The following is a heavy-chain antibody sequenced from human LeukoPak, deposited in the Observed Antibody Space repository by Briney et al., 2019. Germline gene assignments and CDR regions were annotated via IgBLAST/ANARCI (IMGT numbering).Heavy chain of an antibody. CDR2: IHTSGST. D-gene: IGHD2-15*01. Sequence: SETLSLTCTVSGGSISSYYWSWIRQPAGKGLEWIGRIHTSGSTNYNPSLKSRVTISVDKSENQFSLKLSSVTAADTAVYYCARTPPSYYFDYWGQGTLVTVSS. CDR1: GGSISSYY. J-gene: IGHJ4*02. CDR3: ARTPPSYYFDY. V-gene: IGHV4-4*07.